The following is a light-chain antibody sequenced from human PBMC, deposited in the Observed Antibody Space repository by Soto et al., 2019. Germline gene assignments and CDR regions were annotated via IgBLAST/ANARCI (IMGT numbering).Light chain of an antibody. CDR3: QQRNMWPIT. Sequence: DIQITQSPSSLSASVGDRVAITCRASHNINTYLNWYQQRPGKAPRLLIYAASGVQGGVPPRFSGSGSGTDFTLTISSLEPEDSAVYYCQQRNMWPITFGQGTRLEIK. V-gene: IGKV1-39*01. CDR2: AAS. J-gene: IGKJ5*01. CDR1: HNINTY.